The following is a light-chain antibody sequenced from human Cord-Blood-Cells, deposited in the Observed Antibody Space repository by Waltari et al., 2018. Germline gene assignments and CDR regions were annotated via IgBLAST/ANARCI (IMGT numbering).Light chain of an antibody. Sequence: QSALTQPASVSGSPGQSITISCTGTSSDVGSYNLVSWYQQHPGKAPKLMIYEVSKRLSGVSNRFSCSKSGNTASLTISGLQAEDEADYYCCSYAGSYVFGTGTKVTVL. CDR3: CSYAGSYV. CDR2: EVS. V-gene: IGLV2-23*02. CDR1: SSDVGSYNL. J-gene: IGLJ1*01.